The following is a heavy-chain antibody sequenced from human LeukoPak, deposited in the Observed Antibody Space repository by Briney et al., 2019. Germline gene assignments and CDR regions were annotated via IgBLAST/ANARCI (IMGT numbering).Heavy chain of an antibody. Sequence: ASVKVSCKASGYTFTDFYIHWVRQAPGQGLEWMGWINPNSRGIHYAWKFQGRVTMTRDTSITTAYLELRRLTSDDTAVYYCARGGRPLAARRRGVDYWGQGTLVTVSS. CDR3: ARGGRPLAARRRGVDY. CDR2: INPNSRGI. V-gene: IGHV1-2*02. D-gene: IGHD6-6*01. CDR1: GYTFTDFY. J-gene: IGHJ4*02.